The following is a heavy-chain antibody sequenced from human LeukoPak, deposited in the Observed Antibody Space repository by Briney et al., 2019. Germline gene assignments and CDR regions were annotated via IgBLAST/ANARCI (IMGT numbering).Heavy chain of an antibody. Sequence: PGGSLRLSCAASGFTFSSNYMSWVRQAPGKGLEWVSVIYSGGSTYYADSVKGRFTISRHNSKNTLYLQMNSLRAENTAVYYCARDFGGGPWDYGMDGWGQGTTVTVSS. J-gene: IGHJ6*02. CDR3: ARDFGGGPWDYGMDG. V-gene: IGHV3-53*04. CDR1: GFTFSSNY. D-gene: IGHD3-10*01. CDR2: IYSGGST.